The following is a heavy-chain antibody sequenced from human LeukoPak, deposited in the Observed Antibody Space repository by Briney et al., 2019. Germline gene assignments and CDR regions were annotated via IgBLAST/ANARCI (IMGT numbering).Heavy chain of an antibody. D-gene: IGHD3-3*01. J-gene: IGHJ4*02. CDR1: RFTFTIYA. CDR2: LIGRGVST. Sequence: GGALRDSRAASRFTFTIYAMSWVRQAPRKRLKWVSALIGRGVSTYYADSVKGQFTISRDNSNNTLNLQMNSLRAEDTAVNYCAKDYPGDFWSGYFDCWGQGTLVTVS. CDR3: AKDYPGDFWSGYFDC. V-gene: IGHV3-23*01.